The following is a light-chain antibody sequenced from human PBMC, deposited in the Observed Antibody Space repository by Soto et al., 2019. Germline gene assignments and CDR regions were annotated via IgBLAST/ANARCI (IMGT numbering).Light chain of an antibody. CDR3: QQRSNWPPIT. CDR2: DAS. Sequence: EVVLTQSPATLSLSPGDRATLSCRASQGVGSFLAWYQQKPGQAPRLLIYDASIRATGIPARFSGSGSGTDFTLAISSLEPEDVAVYHCQQRSNWPPITFGHGTRLEIK. CDR1: QGVGSF. V-gene: IGKV3-11*01. J-gene: IGKJ5*01.